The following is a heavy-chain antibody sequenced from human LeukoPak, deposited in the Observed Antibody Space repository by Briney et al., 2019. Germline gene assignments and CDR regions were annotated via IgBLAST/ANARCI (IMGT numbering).Heavy chain of an antibody. D-gene: IGHD2-15*01. J-gene: IGHJ6*02. CDR2: INHSGST. CDR1: GGSFSGYY. CDR3: ARVSLGYCSGGSCYTLSYYYYYGMDV. Sequence: SETLSLTCAVYGGSFSGYYWSWIRQPPGKGLEWIGEINHSGSTNYNPSLKSRVTISVDTSKNQFSLKLSSVTAADTAVYYCARVSLGYCSGGSCYTLSYYYYYGMDVWGQGTTVTVSS. V-gene: IGHV4-34*01.